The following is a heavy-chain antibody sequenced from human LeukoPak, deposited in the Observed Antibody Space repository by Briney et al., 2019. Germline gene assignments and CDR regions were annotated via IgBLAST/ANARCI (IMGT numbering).Heavy chain of an antibody. Sequence: GGSLRLSCAASGFTFSSYAMSWVRQAPGKGLEWVSAFSGSGGSTYYADSVKGRFTISRDNSKNTLYLQMNSLRAEDTAVYYCAKDRKYGLMITFGGAIDYWGQGTLVTVSS. J-gene: IGHJ4*02. CDR3: AKDRKYGLMITFGGAIDY. CDR1: GFTFSSYA. D-gene: IGHD3-16*01. V-gene: IGHV3-23*01. CDR2: FSGSGGST.